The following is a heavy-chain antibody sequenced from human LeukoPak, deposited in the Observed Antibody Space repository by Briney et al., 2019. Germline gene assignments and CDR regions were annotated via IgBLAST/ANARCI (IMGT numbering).Heavy chain of an antibody. V-gene: IGHV3-7*01. CDR1: GFTFSSYW. Sequence: QSGGSLRLSCAAAGFTFSSYWMSWVGQAPGTGLELVANIKQDGSEKYYVDSVKGRFTISRDNAKNSLYLQMNSLRAEDTAVFFFQTEDGIRYDYVWGSYFDYWGQGTLVTVSS. J-gene: IGHJ4*02. D-gene: IGHD3-16*01. CDR3: QTEDGIRYDYVWGSYFDY. CDR2: IKQDGSEK.